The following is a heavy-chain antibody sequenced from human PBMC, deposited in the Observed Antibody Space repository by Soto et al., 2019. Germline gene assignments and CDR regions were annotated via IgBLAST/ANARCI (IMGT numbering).Heavy chain of an antibody. Sequence: ASVKVSCKASGNTFTSYAMHWVRQAPGQRLEWMGWINAGNGNTKYSQKFRGRVTITRDTSASTAYMELSSLRSEDTAVYYCARDFVVTPLYYYYYGMDVWGQGTTVTVSS. J-gene: IGHJ6*02. CDR1: GNTFTSYA. V-gene: IGHV1-3*01. CDR3: ARDFVVTPLYYYYYGMDV. D-gene: IGHD2-15*01. CDR2: INAGNGNT.